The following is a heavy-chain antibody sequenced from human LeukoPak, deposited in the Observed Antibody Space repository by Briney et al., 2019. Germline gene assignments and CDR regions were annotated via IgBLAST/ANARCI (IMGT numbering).Heavy chain of an antibody. J-gene: IGHJ3*01. CDR2: IYNTGST. CDR1: DGSISSNY. V-gene: IGHV4-4*07. CDR3: ARVRDSSGYYLGAFDV. Sequence: PSETLSLTCTVYDGSISSNYWSWIRQPAGKRLEWIGRIYNTGSTNYNPSLKSRVTMSVDTSKNQFSLRLTSVTAADTAIYYWARVRDSSGYYLGAFDVWGQGTMVTVSS. D-gene: IGHD3-22*01.